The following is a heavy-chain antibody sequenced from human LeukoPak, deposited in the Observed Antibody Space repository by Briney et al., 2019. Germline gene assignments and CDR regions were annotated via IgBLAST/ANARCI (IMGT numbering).Heavy chain of an antibody. V-gene: IGHV6-1*01. CDR1: GDSVSSNIAI. J-gene: IGHJ5*02. CDR3: ARGYYASGFNP. D-gene: IGHD3-10*01. CDR2: TYYRSKWYI. Sequence: QTLPLTCAISGDSVSSNIAIWNWIRQSPSRGLEWLGRTYYRSKWYIDYGASVKSRITINAETSKNPFSLQLNSVTPEDTAVYYCARGYYASGFNPWGQGTLVTVSS.